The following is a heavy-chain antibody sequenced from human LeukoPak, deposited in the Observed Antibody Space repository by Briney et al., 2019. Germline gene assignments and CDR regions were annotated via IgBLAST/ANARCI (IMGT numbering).Heavy chain of an antibody. CDR2: ISSSSSYI. CDR1: GFTFSSYS. Sequence: GGSLRLSCAASGFTFSSYSMNWVRQAPGKGLEWVSSISSSSSYIYYADSVKGRFTISRDNAKNSLYLQMNSLGAEDTAVYYCARQASYDFWSGYPENWFDPWGQGTLVTVSS. J-gene: IGHJ5*02. V-gene: IGHV3-21*01. D-gene: IGHD3-3*01. CDR3: ARQASYDFWSGYPENWFDP.